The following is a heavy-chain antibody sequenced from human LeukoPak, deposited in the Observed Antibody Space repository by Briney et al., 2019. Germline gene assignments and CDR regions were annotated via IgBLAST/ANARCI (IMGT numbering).Heavy chain of an antibody. CDR3: TRSHSGGVWFDP. J-gene: IGHJ5*02. CDR2: IRSKTYGGTT. CDR1: GFTFGDYV. V-gene: IGHV3-49*03. D-gene: IGHD3-10*01. Sequence: GVLRLSCTASGFTFGDYVMSWFRQAPGKGLEWVGLIRSKTYGGTTDFAASVKGRFTISRDDSKSIAYLQMNSLKTEDTAVYYCTRSHSGGVWFDPWGQGTLVTVSS.